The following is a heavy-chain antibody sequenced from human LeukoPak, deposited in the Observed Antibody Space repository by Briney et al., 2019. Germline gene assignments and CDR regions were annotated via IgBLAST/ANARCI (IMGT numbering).Heavy chain of an antibody. CDR3: AELGITMIGGV. CDR1: GFTFSSYW. D-gene: IGHD3-10*02. Sequence: GGTLRLSCAASGFTFSSYWMSWVRQAPGKGLERVANIKQDGSEKYYVDSVKGRFTISRDNAKNSLYLQMNSLRAEDTAVYYCAELGITMIGGVWGKGTTVTISS. CDR2: IKQDGSEK. V-gene: IGHV3-7*01. J-gene: IGHJ6*03.